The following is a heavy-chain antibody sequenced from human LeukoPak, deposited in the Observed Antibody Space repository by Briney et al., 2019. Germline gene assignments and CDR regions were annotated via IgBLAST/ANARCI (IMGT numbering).Heavy chain of an antibody. CDR1: GFTFSSYE. Sequence: GGSLRLSCAASGFTFSSYEMNWVRQAPGKGLEWVSYISSSGSTIYYADSVKGRFTISRDNSKNTLYLQMNSLRAEDTAVYDCARVSFPWYYMDVWGKGTTVTVSS. CDR2: ISSSGSTI. J-gene: IGHJ6*03. V-gene: IGHV3-48*03. CDR3: ARVSFPWYYMDV.